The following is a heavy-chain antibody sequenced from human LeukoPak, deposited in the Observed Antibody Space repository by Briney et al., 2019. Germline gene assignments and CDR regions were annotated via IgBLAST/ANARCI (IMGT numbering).Heavy chain of an antibody. D-gene: IGHD6-13*01. CDR3: AKTAATDY. CDR2: ISYDGSNK. Sequence: GGSLRLSCAASGFTFSSNGMHWVRQAPGKGLEWVAVISYDGSNKYYADSVKGRFTISRDNSKNTLYLQMNSLRAEDTAVYYCAKTAATDYWGQGTLVTVSS. CDR1: GFTFSSNG. V-gene: IGHV3-30*18. J-gene: IGHJ4*02.